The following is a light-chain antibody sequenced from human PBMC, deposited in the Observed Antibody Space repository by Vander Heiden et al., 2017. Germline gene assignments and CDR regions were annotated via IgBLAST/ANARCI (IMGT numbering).Light chain of an antibody. J-gene: IGKJ4*01. Sequence: DIQMTQSPSSLSASVGDRVTITCRASQDIDDYLNWYQQKPGKAPHLLIYTTSNLRSGVPSRFSGSRSGTVFTLTINSLQPEDFATYYCQQTYNAIPKTFGGGTKVDLK. CDR2: TTS. CDR1: QDIDDY. CDR3: QQTYNAIPKT. V-gene: IGKV1-39*01.